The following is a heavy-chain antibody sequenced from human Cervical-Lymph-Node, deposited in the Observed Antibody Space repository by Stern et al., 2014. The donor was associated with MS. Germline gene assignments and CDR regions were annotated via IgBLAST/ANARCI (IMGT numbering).Heavy chain of an antibody. CDR3: ARLYLVGVTPYGMDV. CDR2: IDWDDDK. D-gene: IGHD1-26*01. J-gene: IGHJ6*02. V-gene: IGHV2-70*13. CDR1: GFSLTTNGMC. Sequence: HVTLRESGPALVKPTQTLTLTCTFSGFSLTTNGMCVSWIRQPPGKALEWIALIDWDDDKYYSTSLKTRLTISKDTSKNQVVLTMTNMDPVDTATYYCARLYLVGVTPYGMDVWGQGTTVTVSS.